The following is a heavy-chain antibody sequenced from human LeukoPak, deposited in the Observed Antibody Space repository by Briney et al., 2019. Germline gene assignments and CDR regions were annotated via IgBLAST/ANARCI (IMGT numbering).Heavy chain of an antibody. V-gene: IGHV1-18*01. Sequence: ASVKVSCKASGYTFTSYGISWVRQAAGQGLEWMGWISAYNGNTNYAQKLQGRVTMTTDTSTSTAYMELRSLRSDDTAVYYCARDSKWELGRDAFDIWGQGTMVTVSS. J-gene: IGHJ3*02. CDR3: ARDSKWELGRDAFDI. CDR2: ISAYNGNT. D-gene: IGHD1-26*01. CDR1: GYTFTSYG.